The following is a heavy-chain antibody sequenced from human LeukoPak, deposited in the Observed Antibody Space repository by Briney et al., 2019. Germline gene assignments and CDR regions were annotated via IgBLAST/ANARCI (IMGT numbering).Heavy chain of an antibody. CDR2: INPNNGGT. V-gene: IGHV1-2*02. CDR1: GYTFTGYY. J-gene: IGHJ4*02. Sequence: ASVKVSCKASGYTFTGYYMHWVRQAPGQGLEWMGWINPNNGGTSYAQRFQGRVTMTRDTSITTAYMELPSLTSDDTAVYYCARGYSSPVPNFDYWGQGTLVTVSS. CDR3: ARGYSSPVPNFDY. D-gene: IGHD6-13*01.